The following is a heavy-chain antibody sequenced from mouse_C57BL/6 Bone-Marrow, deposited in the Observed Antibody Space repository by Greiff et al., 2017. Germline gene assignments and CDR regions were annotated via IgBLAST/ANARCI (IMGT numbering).Heavy chain of an antibody. Sequence: VQLQQSGPGLVQPSQSLSITCTVSGFSLTSYGVHWVRQSPGKGLEWLGVIWSGGSTAYNAAFISRLIISKDNSKSQVFFKMNSLQADDTAIYYCASYYYGSSYFAYWGQGTLVTVSA. J-gene: IGHJ3*01. V-gene: IGHV2-2*01. CDR3: ASYYYGSSYFAY. D-gene: IGHD1-1*01. CDR2: IWSGGST. CDR1: GFSLTSYG.